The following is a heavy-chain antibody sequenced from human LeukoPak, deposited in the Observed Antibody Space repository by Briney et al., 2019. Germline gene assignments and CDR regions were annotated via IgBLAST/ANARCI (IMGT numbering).Heavy chain of an antibody. D-gene: IGHD4-23*01. J-gene: IGHJ4*02. Sequence: SQTLSLTCAVSGGSISSGGYSWSWIRQPPGKGLEWIGYIYHSGSTYYNPSLKSRVTISVDRSKNQFSLKLSSVTAADTAVYYCARAGVTTVVTPDSFDYWGQGTLVTVSS. CDR3: ARAGVTTVVTPDSFDY. CDR2: IYHSGST. V-gene: IGHV4-30-2*01. CDR1: GGSISSGGYS.